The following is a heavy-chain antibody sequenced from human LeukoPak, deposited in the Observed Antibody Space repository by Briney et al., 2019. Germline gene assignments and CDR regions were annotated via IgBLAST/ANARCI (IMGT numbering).Heavy chain of an antibody. Sequence: PGGSLRLSCAASGFTFSDYYMTWIRQAPGKGLEWVSYISSSGSIIYYADSVKGRFTTSRDNAKNSLYLQMNSLRAEDTAVYYCARDRLKYRIAAAGTGAFDIWGLGTMVTVSS. D-gene: IGHD6-13*01. V-gene: IGHV3-11*04. CDR3: ARDRLKYRIAAAGTGAFDI. J-gene: IGHJ3*02. CDR2: ISSSGSII. CDR1: GFTFSDYY.